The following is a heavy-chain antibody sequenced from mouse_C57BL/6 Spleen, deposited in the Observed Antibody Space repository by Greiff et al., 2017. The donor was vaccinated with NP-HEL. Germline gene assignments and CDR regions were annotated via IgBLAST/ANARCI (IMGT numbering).Heavy chain of an antibody. D-gene: IGHD1-1*01. CDR2: IDPSDSET. J-gene: IGHJ1*03. V-gene: IGHV1-52*01. CDR1: GYTFTSYW. Sequence: QVQLQQPGAELVRPGSSVKLSCKASGYTFTSYWMHWVKQRPIQGLEWIGNIDPSDSETHYNQKFKDKATLTVDKSSSTAYMQLSSLTSEDSAVYYCARGDYYGSRGHWYFDVWGTGTTVTVSS. CDR3: ARGDYYGSRGHWYFDV.